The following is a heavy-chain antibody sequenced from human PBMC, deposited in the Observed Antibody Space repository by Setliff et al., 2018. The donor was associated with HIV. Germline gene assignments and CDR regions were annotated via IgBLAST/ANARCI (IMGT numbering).Heavy chain of an antibody. V-gene: IGHV3-30*02. CDR1: GFTFRTFA. D-gene: IGHD5-12*01. J-gene: IGHJ4*02. Sequence: PGGSLRLSCVASGFTFRTFAMHWVRQAPGKGLEWVAFIRSSRGSTYYLDSVKGRFTVSGGNSKNIMYLQMSNLRLEDTAVYYCARESSSGSQDYWGQGTPVTVSS. CDR3: ARESSSGSQDY. CDR2: IRSSRGST.